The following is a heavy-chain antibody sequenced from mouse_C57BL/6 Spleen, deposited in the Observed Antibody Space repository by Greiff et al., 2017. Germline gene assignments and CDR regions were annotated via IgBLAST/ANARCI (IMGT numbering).Heavy chain of an antibody. CDR3: AREVEFAY. V-gene: IGHV1-82*01. J-gene: IGHJ3*01. Sequence: VQLVESGPELVKPGASVKISCKASGYAFSSSWMNWVKQRPGKGLEWIGRIYPGDGDTNYNGKFKGKAYMQLSSLTSEDSAVYFCAREVEFAYWGQGTLVTVSA. CDR1: GYAFSSSW. CDR2: IYPGDGDT.